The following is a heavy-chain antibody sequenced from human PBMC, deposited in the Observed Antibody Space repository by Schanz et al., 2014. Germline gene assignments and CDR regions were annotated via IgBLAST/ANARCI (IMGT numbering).Heavy chain of an antibody. V-gene: IGHV1-2*02. CDR2: LNPDSGET. J-gene: IGHJ4*02. Sequence: QVQMVQSGAEVKKPGASVKVSCKTSGYSFSDYFIHWVRQAPGQGLEWMGWLNPDSGETLYAQRFQGGVTLTSDTSIRTAYMDLRSLLSDDAAVYFCARGGVLVLPPGTVKKGNDYWGQGTLVTVSS. D-gene: IGHD3-10*01. CDR3: ARGGVLVLPPGTVKKGNDY. CDR1: GYSFSDYF.